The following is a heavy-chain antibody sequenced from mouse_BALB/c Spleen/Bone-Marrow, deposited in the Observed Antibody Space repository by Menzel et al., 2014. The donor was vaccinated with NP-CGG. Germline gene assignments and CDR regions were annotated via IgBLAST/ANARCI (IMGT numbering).Heavy chain of an antibody. J-gene: IGHJ3*01. Sequence: EVQLQQSGGGLVQPGGSLKLSCAASGFDFSRYWMSWVRQAPGKGLEWIGEINPDSSTINYTPSLKDKFIISGDNAKNALYLQMSKVRSEDTALCYCARNWDVVFAHWGQGTLVTVSA. V-gene: IGHV4-1*02. CDR3: ARNWDVVFAH. CDR1: GFDFSRYW. D-gene: IGHD4-1*01. CDR2: INPDSSTI.